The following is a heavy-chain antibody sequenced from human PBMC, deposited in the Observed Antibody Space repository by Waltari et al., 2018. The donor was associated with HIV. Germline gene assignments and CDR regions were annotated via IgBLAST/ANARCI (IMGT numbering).Heavy chain of an antibody. CDR3: ARAHGGGSSTWYYYFDC. CDR1: GGSITSGGNY. CDR2: IYYSGST. J-gene: IGHJ4*02. D-gene: IGHD6-13*01. Sequence: QVQLQESGPGLVKSSQTLSLTCTVSGGSITSGGNYWSWIRQHPGKGLEWIGYIYYSGSTYYHPSLKSLVTISVDTSKNQFSLKLSSVTAADTAVYYCARAHGGGSSTWYYYFDCWGQGTLVTVSS. V-gene: IGHV4-31*01.